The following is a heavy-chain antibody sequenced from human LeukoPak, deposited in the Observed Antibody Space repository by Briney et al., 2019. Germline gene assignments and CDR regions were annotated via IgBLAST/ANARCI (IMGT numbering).Heavy chain of an antibody. CDR2: VYYSGDS. V-gene: IGHV4-61*03. CDR3: ARGIAAGGYYWYFDL. J-gene: IGHJ2*01. Sequence: SETLSLTCAVSGGSVNNGRYYWRWIRQPPGKGLEWIGYVYYSGDSDYNPSLKGRVNISVDTSKDIFSLKMNFVTAADTAMYFCARGIAAGGYYWYFDLWGRGTLVSVSS. CDR1: GGSVNNGRYY. D-gene: IGHD6-13*01.